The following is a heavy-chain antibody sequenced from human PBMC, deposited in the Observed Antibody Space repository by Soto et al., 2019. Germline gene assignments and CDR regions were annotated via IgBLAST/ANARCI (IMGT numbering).Heavy chain of an antibody. Sequence: ASVKVSCKASGYTFTSYGISWVRQAPGQGLEWMGWISAYNGNTNYAQKLQGRVTMTTDTSTSTAYMELRSLRSDDTAVYYCARDKDLVSGRFYYGMDVWGQGTTVTVSS. J-gene: IGHJ6*02. CDR2: ISAYNGNT. D-gene: IGHD2-15*01. CDR3: ARDKDLVSGRFYYGMDV. CDR1: GYTFTSYG. V-gene: IGHV1-18*01.